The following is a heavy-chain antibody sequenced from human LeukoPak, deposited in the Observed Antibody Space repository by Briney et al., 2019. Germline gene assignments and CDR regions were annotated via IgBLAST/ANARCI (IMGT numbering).Heavy chain of an antibody. J-gene: IGHJ4*02. CDR1: GYSISSGYY. CDR3: ASMYCSSTSCYYVDY. Sequence: SETLSLTCAVSGYSISSGYYWGWIRQPPGKGLEWIGGIYHSGSTYYNRSLKSRVTLSVDTSKNQFSLKLNPVTAAATAVYYCASMYCSSTSCYYVDYWGQGTLVTVSS. CDR2: IYHSGST. D-gene: IGHD2-2*01. V-gene: IGHV4-38-2*01.